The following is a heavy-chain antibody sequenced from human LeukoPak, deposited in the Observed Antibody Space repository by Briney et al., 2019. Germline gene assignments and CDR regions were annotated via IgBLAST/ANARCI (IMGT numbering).Heavy chain of an antibody. CDR2: IRYDENNK. CDR1: GFTFSSYA. CDR3: AKDLGGVFGPSFDS. V-gene: IGHV3-30*02. D-gene: IGHD3-16*01. J-gene: IGHJ4*02. Sequence: PGGSLRLSCAASGFTFSSYAMHWVRQAPGKGLEWVAFIRYDENNKYYADSVKGRFTISRDNSKNNVNLQMNSLRADDTALYYCAKDLGGVFGPSFDSWGQGTLVIVSS.